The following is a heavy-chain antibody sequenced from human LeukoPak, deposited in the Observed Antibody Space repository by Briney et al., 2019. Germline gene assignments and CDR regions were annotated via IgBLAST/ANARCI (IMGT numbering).Heavy chain of an antibody. D-gene: IGHD3-22*01. V-gene: IGHV4-59*11. CDR2: VSDSGTT. J-gene: IGHJ4*01. CDR3: ARDSSDFFGRSGLNFLVY. Sequence: PSETLSLTCVVSGGSINGHFWSWIRQSPGKGLEWIGYVSDSGTTNYNPSLKSRVTMSVDTSKNQFPLQLTSVTAADTAVYYCARDSSDFFGRSGLNFLVYWGQGTLVAVSS. CDR1: GGSINGHF.